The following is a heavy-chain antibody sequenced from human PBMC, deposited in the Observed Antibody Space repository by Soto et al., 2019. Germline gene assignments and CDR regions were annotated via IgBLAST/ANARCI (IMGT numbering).Heavy chain of an antibody. CDR1: GYTFTSYD. V-gene: IGHV1-8*01. Sequence: QVQLVQSGAEVKKPGASVKVSCKASGYTFTSYDINWVRQATGQGLEWMGWMNPNSGNTGYAQKFQGRVMMTRNTSISTAYIELIRISCEDTALDYCARERSSGWYVDYWGQGTPVTVSS. CDR3: ARERSSGWYVDY. CDR2: MNPNSGNT. J-gene: IGHJ4*02. D-gene: IGHD6-19*01.